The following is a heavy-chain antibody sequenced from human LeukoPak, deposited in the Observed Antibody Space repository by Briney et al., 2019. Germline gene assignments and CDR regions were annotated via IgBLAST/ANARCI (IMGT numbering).Heavy chain of an antibody. Sequence: GGSLRLSCAASGFTFSSYNMNWVRQAPGQGLEWVASISSSSSYIYYADSVKGRFTNSRDNAKNSLYLQMNSLRAEDTAVYYCARDFCLVTAYYFDYWGQGTLVTVSS. V-gene: IGHV3-21*01. D-gene: IGHD4-23*01. CDR2: ISSSSSYI. J-gene: IGHJ4*02. CDR3: ARDFCLVTAYYFDY. CDR1: GFTFSSYN.